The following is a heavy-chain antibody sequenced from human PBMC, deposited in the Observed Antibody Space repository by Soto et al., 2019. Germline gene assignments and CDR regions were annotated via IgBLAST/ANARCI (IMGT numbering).Heavy chain of an antibody. J-gene: IGHJ4*02. CDR1: GGSISSTSYY. D-gene: IGHD1-1*01. CDR2: IYYSGST. CDR3: ARRLSNWDFDY. V-gene: IGHV4-39*01. Sequence: KPSETPSLTCTVSGGSISSTSYYWGWIRQPPGKGLEWIGNIYYSGSTYYNPSLKSRVTISVDTSENQFSLKLSSVTAADTAVYYCARRLSNWDFDYWGQGTLVTVSS.